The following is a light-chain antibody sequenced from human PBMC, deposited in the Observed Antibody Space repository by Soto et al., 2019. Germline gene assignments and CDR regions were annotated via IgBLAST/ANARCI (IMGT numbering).Light chain of an antibody. Sequence: VLTQYPATLSVSPGERATLSCRASQSIXTNFGWYQHKPGQAPRFLXACASTMATGRPARLSGSGSATEFTLTISSLQSEYFAVYYFQQYNNGTGTFGQGTKVDIK. V-gene: IGKV3-15*01. CDR3: QQYNNGTGT. CDR2: CAS. CDR1: QSIXTN. J-gene: IGKJ1*01.